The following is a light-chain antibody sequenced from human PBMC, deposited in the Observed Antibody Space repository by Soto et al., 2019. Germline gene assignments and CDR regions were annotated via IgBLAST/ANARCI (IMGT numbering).Light chain of an antibody. CDR3: QQHNNYFRT. CDR1: QNIGTG. CDR2: KAS. J-gene: IGKJ1*01. V-gene: IGKV1-5*03. Sequence: DIQMTQSPSTLSASVGDRVTITCRASQNIGTGLAWYQQKPGKAPNLLIYKASSLESGVPSRFGGSGSGTEFTLTISSLQPDDFGTYYCQQHNNYFRTCGQGTKVEIK.